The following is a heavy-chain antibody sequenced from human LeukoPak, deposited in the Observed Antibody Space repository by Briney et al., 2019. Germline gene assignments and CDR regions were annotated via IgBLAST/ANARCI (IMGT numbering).Heavy chain of an antibody. V-gene: IGHV3-30*02. CDR2: IRNDGSDE. CDR1: GFTFSSYG. Sequence: GGSLRLSCAASGFTFSSYGMYWVRQAAGKGLEWVAFIRNDGSDEYYGDSVKGRFTISRDNSKKTLYLQMNSLRAEDAAVYYCAKDRRASQWLVQVDACALWGPGTMVTVSS. J-gene: IGHJ3*01. CDR3: AKDRRASQWLVQVDACAL. D-gene: IGHD6-19*01.